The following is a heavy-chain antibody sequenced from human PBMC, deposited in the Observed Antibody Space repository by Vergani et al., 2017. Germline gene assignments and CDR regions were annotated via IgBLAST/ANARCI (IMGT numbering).Heavy chain of an antibody. CDR2: IIPIFGTA. Sequence: QVQLVQSGAEVKKPGSSVKVSCKASGGTFSSYAISWVRQAPGQGLEWMGGIIPIFGTANYAQKFQGRVTITADESTSTAYLEWSSLRSEDTAVYYCARVTMVRGVTTFRYYYGMDVWGQGTTVTVSS. D-gene: IGHD3-10*01. V-gene: IGHV1-69*01. CDR1: GGTFSSYA. CDR3: ARVTMVRGVTTFRYYYGMDV. J-gene: IGHJ6*02.